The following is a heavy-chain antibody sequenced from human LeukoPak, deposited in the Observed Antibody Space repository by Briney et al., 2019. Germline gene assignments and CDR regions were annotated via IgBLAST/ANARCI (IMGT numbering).Heavy chain of an antibody. CDR3: AKRGVVIRVFLVGFHKEAYYFDS. D-gene: IGHD3-10*01. V-gene: IGHV3-23*01. Sequence: GGSLRLSCAASGFTFSNYWMHWVRQAPGKGLEWVAGISGSGGGTKYADSVKGRFTISRDNAKNRLYLQMNSLRAEDTAMYFCAKRGVVIRVFLVGFHKEAYYFDSWGQGVLVTVSS. J-gene: IGHJ4*02. CDR1: GFTFSNYW. CDR2: ISGSGGGT.